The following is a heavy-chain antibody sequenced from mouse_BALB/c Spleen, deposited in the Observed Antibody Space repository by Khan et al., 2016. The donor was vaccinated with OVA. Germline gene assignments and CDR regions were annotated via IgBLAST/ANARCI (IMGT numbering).Heavy chain of an antibody. CDR1: GYSFTNYW. Sequence: EVQLQESGTVLARPGASVKMSCKASGYSFTNYWMHWVKQRPGQVLEWIGTIYPGNSDPRYNQKFKDKAKLTAVTSASTAYMDLSSLTSEDSAVYYCARSYDSFYFDYWGQGSTLTVSS. CDR3: ARSYDSFYFDY. J-gene: IGHJ2*01. D-gene: IGHD2-4*01. V-gene: IGHV1-5*01. CDR2: IYPGNSDP.